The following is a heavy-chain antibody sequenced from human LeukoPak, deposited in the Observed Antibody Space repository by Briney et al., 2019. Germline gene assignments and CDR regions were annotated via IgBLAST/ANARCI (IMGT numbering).Heavy chain of an antibody. CDR2: SYSDSNT. CDR3: VRKNRDFNAAFDI. CDR1: GFTVSNNY. Sequence: GGSLRLSCAASGFTVSNNYMSWVRQAPGKGLEWVSISYSDSNTNYADSVKGRFTISRDTSQHTLSLQMNSLRAEDTAVYYCVRKNRDFNAAFDIWGQGTVVTVSS. V-gene: IGHV3-53*01. J-gene: IGHJ3*02. D-gene: IGHD1-14*01.